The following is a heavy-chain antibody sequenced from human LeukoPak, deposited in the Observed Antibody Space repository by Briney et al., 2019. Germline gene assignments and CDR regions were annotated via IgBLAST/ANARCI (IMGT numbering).Heavy chain of an antibody. Sequence: PSETLSLTCTVSGGSISSGGYYWSWIRQHPGKGLEWIGYIYYSGSTYCNPSLKSRVTISVDTSKNQFSLKLSSVTAADTAVYYCVLRGLQTHWGQGTLVTVSS. CDR3: VLRGLQTH. D-gene: IGHD3-16*01. J-gene: IGHJ4*02. CDR1: GGSISSGGYY. V-gene: IGHV4-31*03. CDR2: IYYSGST.